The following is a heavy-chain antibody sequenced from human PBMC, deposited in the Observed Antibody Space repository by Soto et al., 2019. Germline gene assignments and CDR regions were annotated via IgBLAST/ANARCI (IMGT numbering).Heavy chain of an antibody. V-gene: IGHV4-34*01. J-gene: IGHJ5*02. CDR3: ASLGVVPAAIRNHNWFDP. D-gene: IGHD2-2*02. CDR2: INHSGST. CDR1: GGSFSGYY. Sequence: SETLSLTCAVYGGSFSGYYWSWIRQPPGKGLEWIGEINHSGSTNYNPSLKSRVTISVDTSKNQFSLKLSSVTAADTAVYYCASLGVVPAAIRNHNWFDPWGQGTLVTVSS.